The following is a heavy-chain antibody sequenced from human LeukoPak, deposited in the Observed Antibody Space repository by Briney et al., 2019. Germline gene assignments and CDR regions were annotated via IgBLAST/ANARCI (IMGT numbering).Heavy chain of an antibody. CDR1: GYTFTGYY. V-gene: IGHV1-2*02. CDR2: INPNSGGT. CDR3: ARDHGGYVIDY. D-gene: IGHD3-22*01. J-gene: IGHJ4*02. Sequence: GASVKXXCKASGYTFTGYYMHWVRQAPGQGLEWMGWINPNSGGTNYAQKFQGRVTMTRDTSISTAYMELSRLRSDDTAVYYCARDHGGYVIDYWGQGTLVTVSS.